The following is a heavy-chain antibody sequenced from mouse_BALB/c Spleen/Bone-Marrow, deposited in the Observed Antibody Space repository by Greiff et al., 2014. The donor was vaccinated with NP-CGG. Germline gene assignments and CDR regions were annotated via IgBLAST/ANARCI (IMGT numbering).Heavy chain of an antibody. J-gene: IGHJ3*01. CDR2: IRLKSNNYAT. Sequence: EVQLQESGGGLVQPGGSMKLSCIASGFTFSNYWMNWVRQSPEKGLEWIAEIRLKSNNYATHYVESVKGRFTISSDDSKSSVYLQMNNLRTEDTGVYYCTRPFAYWGQGTLVTVSA. CDR3: TRPFAY. CDR1: GFTFSNYW. V-gene: IGHV6-6*02.